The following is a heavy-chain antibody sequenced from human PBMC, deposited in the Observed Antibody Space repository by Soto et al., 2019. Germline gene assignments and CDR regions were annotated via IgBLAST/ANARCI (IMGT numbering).Heavy chain of an antibody. CDR1: GGTFSSYA. Sequence: GASVKVSCKASGGTFSSYAISWVRQAPGQGLEWMGGIIPIFGTANYAQKFQGRVTITADESTSTAYMELSSLRSEDTAVYYCARGGDCSSTSCYRGWFDPWGQGTLVTVSS. CDR3: ARGGDCSSTSCYRGWFDP. D-gene: IGHD2-2*01. CDR2: IIPIFGTA. V-gene: IGHV1-69*13. J-gene: IGHJ5*02.